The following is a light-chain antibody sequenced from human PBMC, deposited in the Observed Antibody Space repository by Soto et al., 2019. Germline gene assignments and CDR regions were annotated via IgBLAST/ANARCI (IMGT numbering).Light chain of an antibody. V-gene: IGLV1-51*01. CDR3: GTWDSSLSAGV. J-gene: IGLJ3*02. CDR1: SANIGKNY. Sequence: SVLTQPPSVSAAPGQKVTISCSGSSANIGKNYLSWYQQLPGTAPKLLMYENNKRPSGIPDRFSGSKSGTSATLGITGLQTGDEADYYCGTWDSSLSAGVFGGGTKLTVL. CDR2: ENN.